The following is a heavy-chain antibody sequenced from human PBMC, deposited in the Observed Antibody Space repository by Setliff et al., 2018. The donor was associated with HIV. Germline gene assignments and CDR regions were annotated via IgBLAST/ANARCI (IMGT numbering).Heavy chain of an antibody. J-gene: IGHJ3*02. D-gene: IGHD6-19*01. V-gene: IGHV4-61*02. CDR3: TRQSPVAGSGAFDI. CDR2: IYTSGNTNYNPST. Sequence: PSETLSLTRTVSGDSISSGGYYWSWIRQPAGQGLEWIGRIYTSGNTNYNPSTNYNPSLKSRITISLETSRNQFSLRVTSVTATDTAVYYCTRQSPVAGSGAFDIWGQGTMVTVSS. CDR1: GDSISSGGYY.